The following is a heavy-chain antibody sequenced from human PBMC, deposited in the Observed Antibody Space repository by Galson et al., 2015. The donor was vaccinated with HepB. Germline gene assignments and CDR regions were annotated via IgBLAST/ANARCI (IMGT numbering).Heavy chain of an antibody. Sequence: SVKVSCKASGSTSTGYYMHWVRQAPGQGLEWMGWINPNSGGTNYAQKFQGWVTMTRDTSISTAYMELSRLRSDDTAVYYCAREIGYCSSTSCYGMDVWGQGTTVTVSS. CDR2: INPNSGGT. CDR1: GSTSTGYY. CDR3: AREIGYCSSTSCYGMDV. V-gene: IGHV1-2*04. D-gene: IGHD2-2*01. J-gene: IGHJ6*02.